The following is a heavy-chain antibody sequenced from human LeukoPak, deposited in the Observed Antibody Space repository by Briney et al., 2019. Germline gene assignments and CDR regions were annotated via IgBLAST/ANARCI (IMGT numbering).Heavy chain of an antibody. D-gene: IGHD6-19*01. Sequence: GGSLRLSCAASGSTFSSYAMSWVRQAPGKGLEWVSAISGSGGSTYYADSVKGRFTISRDNSKNTLYLQMNSLRAEDTAVYYCAKDPVNYSRGWPGFDYWGQGTLVTVSS. CDR1: GSTFSSYA. J-gene: IGHJ4*02. CDR3: AKDPVNYSRGWPGFDY. CDR2: ISGSGGST. V-gene: IGHV3-23*01.